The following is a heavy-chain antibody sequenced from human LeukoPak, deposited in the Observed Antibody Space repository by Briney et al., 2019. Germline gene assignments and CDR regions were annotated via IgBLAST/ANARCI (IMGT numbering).Heavy chain of an antibody. CDR3: ARKQLGYYYMDV. CDR2: ISSSSSTI. V-gene: IGHV3-48*01. J-gene: IGHJ6*03. CDR1: GFTFSSYS. D-gene: IGHD6-6*01. Sequence: GGSLRLSCAASGFTFSSYSMNWVRQAPGKGLEWVSYISSSSSTIHYADSVKGRLTISRDNAKNSLYLQMNSLRAEDTAVYYCARKQLGYYYMDVWGKGTTVTVSS.